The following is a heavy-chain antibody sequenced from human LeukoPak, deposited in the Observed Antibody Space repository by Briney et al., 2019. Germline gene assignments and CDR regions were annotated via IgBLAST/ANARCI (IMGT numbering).Heavy chain of an antibody. Sequence: TLSLTCTVSGGSISSGGYYRSWIRQHPGKGLEWIGYIYYSGSTYYNPSLKSRVTISVDTSKNQFSLKLSSVTAADTAVYYCARTPSSGWLYYFDYWGQGTLVTVSS. CDR2: IYYSGST. CDR3: ARTPSSGWLYYFDY. CDR1: GGSISSGGYY. D-gene: IGHD6-19*01. V-gene: IGHV4-31*03. J-gene: IGHJ4*02.